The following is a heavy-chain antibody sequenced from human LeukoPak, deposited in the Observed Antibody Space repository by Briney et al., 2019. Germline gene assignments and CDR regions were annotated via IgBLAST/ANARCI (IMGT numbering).Heavy chain of an antibody. CDR3: AKNPYSGIYRYFDS. CDR1: GFTFSTCG. J-gene: IGHJ4*02. Sequence: GGSLRLSCAASGFTFSTCGMSWVRQTPGKGLEWVSAITSNGDNTYYADSVKGRFTISRDNSKNTLYLQMNSLRAEDTAIYSCAKNPYSGIYRYFDSWGQGTLVTVSS. D-gene: IGHD1-26*01. V-gene: IGHV3-23*01. CDR2: ITSNGDNT.